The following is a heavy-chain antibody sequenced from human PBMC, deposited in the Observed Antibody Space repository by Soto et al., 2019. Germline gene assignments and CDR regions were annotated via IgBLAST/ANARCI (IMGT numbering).Heavy chain of an antibody. V-gene: IGHV4-39*01. D-gene: IGHD6-13*01. CDR2: IYYSGST. CDR3: ARRGSSSWYGY. J-gene: IGHJ4*02. Sequence: QLQLQESGPGLVKPSETLSLTCTVSGGSISSSNYYWGWIRQPPGKGLEWIGIIYYSGSTYYNPSPKSRVTISVDTSKNQFSRKLSSVTAADTAGYYCARRGSSSWYGYWGQGTLVTVSS. CDR1: GGSISSSNYY.